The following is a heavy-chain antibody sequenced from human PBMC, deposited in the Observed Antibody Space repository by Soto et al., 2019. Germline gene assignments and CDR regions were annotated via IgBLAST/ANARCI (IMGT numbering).Heavy chain of an antibody. CDR1: GCSISSGGHY. CDR2: IYYSGST. CDR3: ARDKITGLFDY. V-gene: IGHV4-31*03. J-gene: IGHJ4*02. D-gene: IGHD2-8*02. Sequence: SETLSLTCTVSGCSISSGGHYWSWIRQHPGKGLEWIGHIYYSGSTYYNPSLKSRVTISLDTSKNQFSLKLSSVTAADTAVYYCARDKITGLFDYWGQGTLVTVSS.